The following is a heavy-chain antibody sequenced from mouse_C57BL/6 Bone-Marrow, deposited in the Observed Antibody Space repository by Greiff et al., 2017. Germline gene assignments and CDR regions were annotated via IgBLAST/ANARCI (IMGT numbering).Heavy chain of an antibody. CDR2: INPGSGGT. CDR3: ARYGWLLPFAY. Sequence: VQLQESGAELVRPGTSVKVSCKASGYAFTNYLIEWVKQRPGQGLEWIGVINPGSGGTNYNEKFKGKATLTADKSSSTAYMQLSSLTSEDSAVYFCARYGWLLPFAYWGKGTLVTVSA. D-gene: IGHD2-3*01. V-gene: IGHV1-54*01. CDR1: GYAFTNYL. J-gene: IGHJ3*01.